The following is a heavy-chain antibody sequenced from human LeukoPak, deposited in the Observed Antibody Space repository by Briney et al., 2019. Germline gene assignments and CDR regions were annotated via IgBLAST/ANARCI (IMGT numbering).Heavy chain of an antibody. J-gene: IGHJ4*02. CDR1: GGSFSDYY. Sequence: SETLSLTCTVNGGSFSDYYWTWIRQPPGKGLEWIGEINHGGSTNYNPSLKSRVTMSVDTSKNQFSLKLSFVTAADTAVYYCARLCWGNQLAGFDSWGQGTLVTVSS. D-gene: IGHD3-10*02. CDR2: INHGGST. V-gene: IGHV4-34*01. CDR3: ARLCWGNQLAGFDS.